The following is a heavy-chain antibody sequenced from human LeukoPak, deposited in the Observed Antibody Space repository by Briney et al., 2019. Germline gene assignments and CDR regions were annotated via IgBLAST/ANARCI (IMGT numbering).Heavy chain of an antibody. J-gene: IGHJ3*02. CDR3: ARQGTVCGGDCYSHAFDI. V-gene: IGHV4-39*01. D-gene: IGHD2-21*02. Sequence: NPSETLSLTCTVSGGSISSSSYYWGWIRQPPGKGLEWIGSIYYSGSTYYNPSLKSRVTISVDTSKNQFSLKLSSVTAADTAVYYCARQGTVCGGDCYSHAFDIWGQGTMVTVSS. CDR1: GGSISSSSYY. CDR2: IYYSGST.